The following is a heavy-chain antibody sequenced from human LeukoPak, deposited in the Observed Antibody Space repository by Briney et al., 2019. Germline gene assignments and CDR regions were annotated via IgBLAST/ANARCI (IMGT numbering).Heavy chain of an antibody. D-gene: IGHD2-2*01. J-gene: IGHJ4*02. V-gene: IGHV3-9*01. CDR2: ISWNGGGV. Sequence: GRSLRLSCAASGFTFDDYGMHWVRQAPGKGLEWVSGISWNGGGVGYAGSVKGRFTISRDNAKKSLYLQMNSLRPEDTALYYCAKGDCGSSSCTRLDNWGQGTLVTVSS. CDR3: AKGDCGSSSCTRLDN. CDR1: GFTFDDYG.